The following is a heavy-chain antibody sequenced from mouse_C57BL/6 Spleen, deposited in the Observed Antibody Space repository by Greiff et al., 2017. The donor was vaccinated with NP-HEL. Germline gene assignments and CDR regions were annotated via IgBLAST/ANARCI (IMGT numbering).Heavy chain of an antibody. J-gene: IGHJ3*01. CDR3: ARDSSGYEFAY. CDR2: ISYDGSN. Sequence: EVKLVESGPGLVKPSQSLSLTCSVTGYSITSGYYWNWIRQFPGNKLEWMGYISYDGSNNYNPSLKNRISITRDTSKNQFFLKLNSMTTEDTATYYCARDSSGYEFAYWGQGTLVTVSA. D-gene: IGHD3-2*02. V-gene: IGHV3-6*01. CDR1: GYSITSGYY.